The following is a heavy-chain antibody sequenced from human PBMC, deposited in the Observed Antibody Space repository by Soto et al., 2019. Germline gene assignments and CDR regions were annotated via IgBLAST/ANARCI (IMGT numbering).Heavy chain of an antibody. V-gene: IGHV4-38-2*02. J-gene: IGHJ3*02. CDR3: ARDPLCSSITCHMRDDAFDI. Sequence: ASETLSLTCAVSGYSIRSGYYWGWIRQPPGKGLEWIGSIDHSGSTYYNPSLKSRVTISVDTSKNQFSLKLTSVTAADTAVYYCARDPLCSSITCHMRDDAFDIWGQGTMVTVSS. CDR1: GYSIRSGYY. D-gene: IGHD2-2*01. CDR2: IDHSGST.